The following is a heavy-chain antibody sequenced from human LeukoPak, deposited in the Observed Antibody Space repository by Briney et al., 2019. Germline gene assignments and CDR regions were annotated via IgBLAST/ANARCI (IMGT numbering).Heavy chain of an antibody. Sequence: PGGSLRLSCAASGFTFSSYSMNWVRQAPGKGLEWVSYLSSSSSTIYYADSVKGRFTISRDNAKNSLYLQMNSLRAEDTAVYYCARGEGMTTVNWFDPWGQGTLVTVSS. CDR2: LSSSSSTI. D-gene: IGHD4-11*01. CDR3: ARGEGMTTVNWFDP. V-gene: IGHV3-48*01. CDR1: GFTFSSYS. J-gene: IGHJ5*02.